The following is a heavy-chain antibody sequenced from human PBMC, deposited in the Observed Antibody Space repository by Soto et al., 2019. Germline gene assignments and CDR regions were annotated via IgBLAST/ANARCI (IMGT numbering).Heavy chain of an antibody. CDR3: ARVALVVITTYYFDY. CDR2: ISAYNGNT. D-gene: IGHD3-22*01. V-gene: IGHV1-18*01. Sequence: RASVKVSCKASGYTFTSYGISWVRQAPGQGLEWMGWISAYNGNTNYAQKLRGGVTMTTDTSTSTAYMELRSLRSDDTAVYYCARVALVVITTYYFDYWGQGTLVTVSS. CDR1: GYTFTSYG. J-gene: IGHJ4*02.